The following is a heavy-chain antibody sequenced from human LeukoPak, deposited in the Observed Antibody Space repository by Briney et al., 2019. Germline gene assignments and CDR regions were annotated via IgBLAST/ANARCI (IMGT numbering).Heavy chain of an antibody. CDR1: GFTFSSYA. D-gene: IGHD3-22*01. J-gene: IGHJ4*02. CDR3: AKDPESLVVVVLDY. Sequence: GGSLRLSCAASGFTFSSYAMSWVRQAPGKGLEWVSAISGSGGSTYYADSVKGRFTISRDNSKNTLYLQMNSLRAEDTAVYFCAKDPESLVVVVLDYWGQGTLVTVSS. V-gene: IGHV3-23*01. CDR2: ISGSGGST.